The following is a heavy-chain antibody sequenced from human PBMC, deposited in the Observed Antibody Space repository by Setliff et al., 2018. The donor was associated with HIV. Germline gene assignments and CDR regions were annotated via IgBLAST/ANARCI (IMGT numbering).Heavy chain of an antibody. V-gene: IGHV4-31*03. J-gene: IGHJ4*02. CDR3: AGMFFYGSGSKSDFDY. Sequence: TLSLTCTVSGGSIMSDGYYWHWIRQRPGKGLEWIGYIYNRGYTYYNPSLKSRVTTSIDTSQNQFSLRLSSVTVADTAVYYCAGMFFYGSGSKSDFDYGGQGTQVTVSS. CDR1: GGSIMSDGYY. CDR2: IYNRGYT. D-gene: IGHD3-10*01.